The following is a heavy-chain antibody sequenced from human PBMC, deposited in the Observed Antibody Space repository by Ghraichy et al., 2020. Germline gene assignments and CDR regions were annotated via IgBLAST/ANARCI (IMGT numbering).Heavy chain of an antibody. V-gene: IGHV3-30*02. D-gene: IGHD6-13*01. Sequence: GGSLRLSCAASGFTFSSCGMHWVRQAPGKGLEWVAFIRNDGSDKYYADSVKGRVTISRDSSKNTLSLQMNSLRVEDTAMYYCVAETAAPVEKDYWGQGTLVTVSS. CDR2: IRNDGSDK. CDR1: GFTFSSCG. CDR3: VAETAAPVEKDY. J-gene: IGHJ4*02.